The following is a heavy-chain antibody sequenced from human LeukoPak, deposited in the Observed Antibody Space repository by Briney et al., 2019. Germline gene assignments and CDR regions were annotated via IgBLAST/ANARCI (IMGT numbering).Heavy chain of an antibody. Sequence: ASVKVSCKASGYTFTGYYMHWVRQAPGQGLEWMGWINPNSGGTNYAQKFQGRVTMTRDTSISTAYMELRSLRSDDTAVYYCARDRSSTSCPANWGQGTLVTVSS. V-gene: IGHV1-2*02. CDR1: GYTFTGYY. CDR3: ARDRSSTSCPAN. D-gene: IGHD2-2*01. J-gene: IGHJ4*02. CDR2: INPNSGGT.